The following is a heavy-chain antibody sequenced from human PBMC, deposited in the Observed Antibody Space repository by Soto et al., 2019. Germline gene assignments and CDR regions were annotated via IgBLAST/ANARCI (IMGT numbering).Heavy chain of an antibody. CDR3: ARDPDSSGYYYFDY. V-gene: IGHV3-64*01. J-gene: IGHJ4*02. CDR1: GFTFSSYA. D-gene: IGHD3-22*01. CDR2: ISSYGGST. Sequence: GGSLRLSCASSGFTFSSYAMHWVRQAPGKGLEYVSAISSYGGSTYYANSVKGRFTISRDNSKNTLYLQMGSLRAEDMAVYYCARDPDSSGYYYFDYWGQGTLVTVSS.